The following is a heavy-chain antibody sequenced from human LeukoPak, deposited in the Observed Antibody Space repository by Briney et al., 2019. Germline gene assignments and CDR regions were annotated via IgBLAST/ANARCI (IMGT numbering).Heavy chain of an antibody. Sequence: GGSLRLSCAASEFTFSSYSMNWVRQAPGKGLEWVSYISSSSSTIYYADSVKGRFTISRDNAKNSLYLQMNSLRDEDTAVYYCARDQYYDYVWGSYRYWSFDYWGQGTLVTVSS. CDR1: EFTFSSYS. D-gene: IGHD3-16*02. J-gene: IGHJ4*02. CDR3: ARDQYYDYVWGSYRYWSFDY. CDR2: ISSSSSTI. V-gene: IGHV3-48*02.